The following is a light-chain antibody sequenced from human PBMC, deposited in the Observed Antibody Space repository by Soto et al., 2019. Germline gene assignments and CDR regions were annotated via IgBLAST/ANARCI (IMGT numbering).Light chain of an antibody. V-gene: IGKV4-1*01. CDR3: QQYYITPLT. Sequence: DIVMTQSPDSLAVSLGERATINCKSSQSVLYSTNNKNYLAWYQQKPGQPPELLIYWATTRESGVPDRFSGSGSGPDFTLTISSLQAEDVAVYYCQQYYITPLTFGGGTKVEIK. J-gene: IGKJ4*01. CDR2: WAT. CDR1: QSVLYSTNNKNY.